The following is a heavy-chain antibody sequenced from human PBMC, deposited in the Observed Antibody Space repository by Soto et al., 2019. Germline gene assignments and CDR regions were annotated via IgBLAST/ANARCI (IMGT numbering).Heavy chain of an antibody. CDR3: ARVLYYGSGSYSPYGMDV. J-gene: IGHJ6*02. CDR2: VSPPFRTS. Sequence: QVQLVQSGAEVKKPGSSVKVSCKTSGVSFNNNGIGWVRQAPGHGLEWMGGVSPPFRTSNYARKFQGRISINAAASTGTVNMELSSLTSEDTAQYYYARVLYYGSGSYSPYGMDVWGQGTTVTVSS. V-gene: IGHV1-69*01. CDR1: GVSFNNNG. D-gene: IGHD3-10*01.